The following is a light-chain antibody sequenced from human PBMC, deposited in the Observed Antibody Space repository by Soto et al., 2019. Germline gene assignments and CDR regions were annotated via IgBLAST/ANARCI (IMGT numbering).Light chain of an antibody. J-gene: IGKJ2*01. CDR3: QQRSNWPRLT. V-gene: IGKV3-11*01. CDR1: QSVSSY. CDR2: DAS. Sequence: EIVLTQSPATLSLSPGERATLSCRASQSVSSYLAWYHQTPGQAPRLLIYDASNRATGIPARFSGSGSGTDFTLTISSLEPEDCAVYYCQQRSNWPRLTFGQGTKLEIK.